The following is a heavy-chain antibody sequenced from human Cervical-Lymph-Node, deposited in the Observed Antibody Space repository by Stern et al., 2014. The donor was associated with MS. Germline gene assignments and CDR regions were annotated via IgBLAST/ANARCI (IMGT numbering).Heavy chain of an antibody. CDR1: GYTFTSYY. CDR2: IEPRGGST. J-gene: IGHJ4*02. V-gene: IGHV1-46*01. CDR3: AREHTAMGFGY. D-gene: IGHD5-18*01. Sequence: QVQLVQSGAEVKKPGASVKVSCKASGYTFTSYYVHWVRQAPGEGLEWMGIIEPRGGSTSYAQKFQGRVTLTRDTSTSTVYMELNSLRSDDTAMYYCAREHTAMGFGYWGQGTLVTVSS.